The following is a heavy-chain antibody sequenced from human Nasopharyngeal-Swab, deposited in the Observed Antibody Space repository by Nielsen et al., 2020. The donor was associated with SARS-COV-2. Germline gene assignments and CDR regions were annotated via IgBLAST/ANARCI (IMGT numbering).Heavy chain of an antibody. J-gene: IGHJ5*02. Sequence: SQTLSLTCAISGDSVSSNTAAWSWTRQSPSRGLEWLGRTWYRSKWHYDYAESVKSRITINPDTTKNQFYLQLNSVTPEDTAVYYCARGSQGTRWSWGQGTLVTVSS. CDR2: TWYRSKWHY. CDR1: GDSVSSNTAA. D-gene: IGHD2-15*01. CDR3: ARGSQGTRWS. V-gene: IGHV6-1*01.